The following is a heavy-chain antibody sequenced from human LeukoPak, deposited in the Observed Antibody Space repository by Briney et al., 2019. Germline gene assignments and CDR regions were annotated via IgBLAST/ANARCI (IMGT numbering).Heavy chain of an antibody. V-gene: IGHV4-59*12. CDR1: AGSIGGYY. D-gene: IGHD3-3*01. CDR2: IYHSGST. Sequence: DPSETLSLTCTVSAGSIGGYYWSWIRQPPGKGLEWIGYIYHSGSTIYNPSLKSRVTISVDPSKNQFSLKLTSVTAADTAVYYCAREGGFYRPLDYSGQGTLVTVSS. CDR3: AREGGFYRPLDY. J-gene: IGHJ4*02.